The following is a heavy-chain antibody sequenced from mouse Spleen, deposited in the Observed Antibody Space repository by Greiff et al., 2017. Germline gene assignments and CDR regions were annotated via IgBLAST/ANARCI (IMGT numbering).Heavy chain of an antibody. CDR1: WHPFSRSW. Sequence: GPPHPPGTEPGKPGGSGETFLQGSWHPFSRSWVPRGKARAGKGLEWIGNINPSNGGTNYNEKFKSKATLTVDKSSSTAYMQLSSLTSEDSAVYYCAREGGFYDYDVAWFAYWGQGTLVTVSA. V-gene: IGHV1-53*01. CDR2: INPSNGGT. CDR3: AREGGFYDYDVAWFAY. D-gene: IGHD2-4*01. J-gene: IGHJ3*01.